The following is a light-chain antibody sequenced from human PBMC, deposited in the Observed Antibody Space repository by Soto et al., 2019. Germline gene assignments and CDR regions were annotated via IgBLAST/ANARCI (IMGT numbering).Light chain of an antibody. CDR1: QNICVW. V-gene: IGKV1-5*01. CDR2: DAS. CDR3: QQYDSSSPT. J-gene: IGKJ2*01. Sequence: DIQMTQSPSTLSASVGDGVTITCRASQNICVWLAWYQQRPGKAPKFLIYDASNLETGVSSRFSGSGSGTEFTLTIRSLQPDDYATYYCQQYDSSSPTFCQGTKLEIK.